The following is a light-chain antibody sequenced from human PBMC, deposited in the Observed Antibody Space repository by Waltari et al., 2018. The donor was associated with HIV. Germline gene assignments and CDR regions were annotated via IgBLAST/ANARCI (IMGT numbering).Light chain of an antibody. V-gene: IGLV2-23*02. CDR1: SSGVGNYNL. Sequence: QSALTQPASVSGSPGQSITLSCPETSSGVGNYNLVSWYQQHTGKAPKLLIYEVTKRPSGVSSRFSGSKSGNTASLTISDLQAEDEATYYCCSYGSSATSVVFGGGTRVTV. J-gene: IGLJ2*01. CDR2: EVT. CDR3: CSYGSSATSVV.